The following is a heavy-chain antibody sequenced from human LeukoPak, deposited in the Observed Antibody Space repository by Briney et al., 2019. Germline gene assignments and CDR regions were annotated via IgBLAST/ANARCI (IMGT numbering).Heavy chain of an antibody. Sequence: GGSLRLSCAASGFTFSSYWMSWVRQAPGKGLEWVANIKQDGSEKYYVDSVKGRFTISRDNAKNSLYLQMNRLRAEDTAVYYCAREDCSSTSCYFGSSGFDYWGQGTLVTVSS. V-gene: IGHV3-7*05. J-gene: IGHJ4*02. D-gene: IGHD2-2*01. CDR3: AREDCSSTSCYFGSSGFDY. CDR1: GFTFSSYW. CDR2: IKQDGSEK.